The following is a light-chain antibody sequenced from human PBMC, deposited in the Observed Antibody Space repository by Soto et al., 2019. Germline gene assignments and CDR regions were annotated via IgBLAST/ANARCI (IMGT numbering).Light chain of an antibody. CDR3: SSYAGSNTPVV. V-gene: IGLV2-14*01. J-gene: IGLJ2*01. CDR1: RSDVGGYDY. CDR2: EVT. Sequence: QSALTQPASVSGSPGQSITISCTGTRSDVGGYDYVSWYQHHPGKAPKLMIYEVTNRPSGVSNRFSGSKSGSTASLTISGLQAEDEADYYCSSYAGSNTPVVFGGGTKSPS.